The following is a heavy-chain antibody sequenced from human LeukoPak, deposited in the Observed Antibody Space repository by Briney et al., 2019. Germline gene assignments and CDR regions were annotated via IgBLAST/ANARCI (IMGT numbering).Heavy chain of an antibody. J-gene: IGHJ3*02. CDR2: IKQDGSEK. CDR3: ARGIVGADDAFDI. V-gene: IGHV3-7*01. CDR1: GFTFSSYW. Sequence: PGGSLRLSCAASGFTFSSYWMSWVRQAPGKGREWVANIKQDGSEKYYVDSVKGRFTISRDNAKTSLYLQMNSLRADDTAVYYCARGIVGADDAFDIWGQGTMVTVSS. D-gene: IGHD1-26*01.